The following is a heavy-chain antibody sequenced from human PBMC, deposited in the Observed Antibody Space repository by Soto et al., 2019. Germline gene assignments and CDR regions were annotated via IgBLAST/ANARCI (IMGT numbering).Heavy chain of an antibody. CDR3: ARDGSGVVAAGGTGAFDI. J-gene: IGHJ3*02. V-gene: IGHV4-31*03. CDR2: IYYSGST. Sequence: TSETLSLTCTVSGGSISSGGYYWSWIRQQPGKGLEWIGYIYYSGSTYYNPSLKSRVTISVDTSKNQFSLKLSSVTAADTAVYYCARDGSGVVAAGGTGAFDIWGQGTMVTVSS. CDR1: GGSISSGGYY. D-gene: IGHD2-15*01.